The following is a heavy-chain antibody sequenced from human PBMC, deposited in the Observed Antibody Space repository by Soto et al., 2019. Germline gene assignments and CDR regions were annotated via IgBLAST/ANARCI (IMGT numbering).Heavy chain of an antibody. J-gene: IGHJ2*01. CDR1: GGSVSNASLY. CDR2: IFYTGVT. CDR3: VRVLDSSWYADL. Sequence: QVQLQESGPGLVKPSETLSLTCSVSGGSVSNASLYWTWIRQAPGTGLEYIGYIFYTGVTNYNPSLSSRVTISLDTSKNHFSLKLNSMTAADTAVYYCVRVLDSSWYADLWGRGTLVTVSS. D-gene: IGHD3-22*01. V-gene: IGHV4-61*03.